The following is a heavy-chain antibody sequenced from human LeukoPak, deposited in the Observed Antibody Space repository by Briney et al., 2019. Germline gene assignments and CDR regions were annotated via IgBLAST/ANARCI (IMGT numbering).Heavy chain of an antibody. J-gene: IGHJ3*02. CDR2: IYTSGST. D-gene: IGHD3-22*01. V-gene: IGHV4-61*02. Sequence: SETLSLTCTVSGGSISSGSYYWSWIRQPAGKGLEWIGRIYTSGSTNYNPSLKSRVTISVDTSKNQFSLKLSSVTAADTAVYYCARDVTYYYDSSGPPTNFDIWGQGTMVTVSS. CDR1: GGSISSGSYY. CDR3: ARDVTYYYDSSGPPTNFDI.